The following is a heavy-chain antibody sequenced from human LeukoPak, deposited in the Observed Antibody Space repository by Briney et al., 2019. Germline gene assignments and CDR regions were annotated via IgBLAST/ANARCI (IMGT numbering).Heavy chain of an antibody. J-gene: IGHJ6*04. D-gene: IGHD3-3*01. V-gene: IGHV4-38-2*02. Sequence: PSETLSLTCTVSGYSISSGYYWGWIRQPPGKGLGWIGSIYHSGSTYYNPSLKSRVTISVDTSKNQFSLKLSSVTAADTAVYYCARANPDRGTYYDFWSGYFILDVWGKGTTVTVSS. CDR1: GYSISSGYY. CDR2: IYHSGST. CDR3: ARANPDRGTYYDFWSGYFILDV.